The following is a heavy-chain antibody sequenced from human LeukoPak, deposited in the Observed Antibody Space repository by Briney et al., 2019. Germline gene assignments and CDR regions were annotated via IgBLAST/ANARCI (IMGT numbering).Heavy chain of an antibody. CDR3: ARQRGYSGYGNLGY. J-gene: IGHJ4*02. D-gene: IGHD5-12*01. Sequence: PSETLSLTCTISGGSVSDYYWSWIRQSPGKGLEWIGYIYHTGSTSYSPSLKSRVTISADTSQNQFSLRLSSVTAADTAVYYCARQRGYSGYGNLGYWGQGALVTVSS. CDR2: IYHTGST. CDR1: GGSVSDYY. V-gene: IGHV4-59*02.